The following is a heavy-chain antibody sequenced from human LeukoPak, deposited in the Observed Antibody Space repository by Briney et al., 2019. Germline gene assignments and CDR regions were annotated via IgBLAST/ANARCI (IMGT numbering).Heavy chain of an antibody. J-gene: IGHJ4*02. V-gene: IGHV6-1*01. Sequence: SQTLSLTCAISGNSVSSNSAAWNWIRQSPSRGLEWLGRTYYKSKWYNNYAVSVKSRTSINPDTSKNQFSLQLNSVTPEDTAVYFCARARDYGDISFDYWGQGTLVTVSS. CDR2: TYYKSKWYN. D-gene: IGHD4-17*01. CDR1: GNSVSSNSAA. CDR3: ARARDYGDISFDY.